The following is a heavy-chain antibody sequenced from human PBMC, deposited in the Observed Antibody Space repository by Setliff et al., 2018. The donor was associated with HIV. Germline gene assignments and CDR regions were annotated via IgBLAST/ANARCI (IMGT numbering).Heavy chain of an antibody. CDR3: VTFSSGLGYHDIFDI. J-gene: IGHJ3*02. CDR1: GYTFTTHY. D-gene: IGHD3-22*01. CDR2: INTESGNT. Sequence: ASVKVSCKASGYTFTTHYIHWVRRAPGQGLQWMGWINTESGNTNFAQKFEGRVALTRDTSISTAYMDLRRLRSDDTAVYYCVTFSSGLGYHDIFDIWGRGTGVTVSS. V-gene: IGHV1-2*02.